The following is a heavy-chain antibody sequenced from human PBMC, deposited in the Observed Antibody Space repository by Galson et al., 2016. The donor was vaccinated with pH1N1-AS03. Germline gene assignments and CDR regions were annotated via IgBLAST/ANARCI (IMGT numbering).Heavy chain of an antibody. CDR1: GGSLSSHY. V-gene: IGHV4-59*11. CDR2: VSYSGSA. Sequence: SETLSLTCTVSGGSLSSHYWSWIRQPPGKRLEWIAFVSYSGSATYNPSLESRVTMSLDTSKRQISLKLRSVTTADTAIYYCARYGNYYDSNANLPAFDNWGQGTLVTVSS. CDR3: ARYGNYYDSNANLPAFDN. D-gene: IGHD3-22*01. J-gene: IGHJ4*02.